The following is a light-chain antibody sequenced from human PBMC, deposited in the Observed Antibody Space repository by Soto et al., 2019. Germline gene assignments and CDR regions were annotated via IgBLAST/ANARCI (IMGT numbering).Light chain of an antibody. V-gene: IGKV3-15*01. Sequence: EMVMTQSTATLSVSPGDRATLSCRASQSVSYKLAWYQQKPGQPPRLLIYDTSTRATGIPARFSGSGSGTEFTLTISSLQSEDFAVYYGQQYNNWPPITFGQGTRLEIK. J-gene: IGKJ5*01. CDR1: QSVSYK. CDR2: DTS. CDR3: QQYNNWPPIT.